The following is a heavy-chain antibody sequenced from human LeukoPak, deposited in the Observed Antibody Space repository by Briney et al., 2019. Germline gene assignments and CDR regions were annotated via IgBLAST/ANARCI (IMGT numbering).Heavy chain of an antibody. CDR3: ARGDYYDSSGRLDAFDI. J-gene: IGHJ3*02. D-gene: IGHD3-22*01. CDR1: GGSFSGYY. CDR2: INHSGST. V-gene: IGHV4-34*01. Sequence: SETLSLTCAVYGGSFSGYYWSWIRQPPWKGLEWIGEINHSGSTNYNPSLKSRVTISVDTSKNQFSLKLSSVTAADTAVYYCARGDYYDSSGRLDAFDIWGQGTMVTVSS.